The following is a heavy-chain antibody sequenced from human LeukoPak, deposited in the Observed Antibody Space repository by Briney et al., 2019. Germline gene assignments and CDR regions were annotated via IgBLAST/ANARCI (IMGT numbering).Heavy chain of an antibody. Sequence: SETLSLTCTVSGVSISSTNSYWGWIRQSPRTGLEWIGNIYSSGSTYYNPSLKSRVTISIDTSENQFSLKLTSVTAADTAVHYCARKREGPTTGIDYWGQGTLVTVSS. V-gene: IGHV4-39*07. D-gene: IGHD1-26*01. J-gene: IGHJ4*02. CDR1: GVSISSTNSY. CDR2: IYSSGST. CDR3: ARKREGPTTGIDY.